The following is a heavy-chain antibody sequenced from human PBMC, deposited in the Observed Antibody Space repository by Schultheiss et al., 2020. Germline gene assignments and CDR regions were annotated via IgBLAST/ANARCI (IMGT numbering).Heavy chain of an antibody. CDR3: AKDRLGKFPGRYGMDV. V-gene: IGHV3-9*01. CDR1: GFTLSSYG. CDR2: ISWNSGSI. D-gene: IGHD3-10*01. Sequence: GGSLRLSCAASGFTLSSYGMHWVRQAPGKGLEWVSGISWNSGSIGYADSVKGRFTISRDNAKNSLYLQMNSLRAEDTALYYCAKDRLGKFPGRYGMDVWGRGTTVTVSS. J-gene: IGHJ6*04.